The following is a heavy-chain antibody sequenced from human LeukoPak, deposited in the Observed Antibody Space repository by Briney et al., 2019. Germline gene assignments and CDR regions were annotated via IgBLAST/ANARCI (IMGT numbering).Heavy chain of an antibody. CDR2: ISYDGSNK. D-gene: IGHD5-18*01. V-gene: IGHV3-30*03. CDR1: GFTFSSYG. J-gene: IGHJ6*03. Sequence: GGSLRLSCAASGFTFSSYGMHRVRQAPGKGLEWVAVISYDGSNKYYADSVKGRFTISRDNSKNTLYLQMNSLRAEDTAVYYCARSATRYSYGPGGYYYYYMDVWGKGTTVTVSS. CDR3: ARSATRYSYGPGGYYYYYMDV.